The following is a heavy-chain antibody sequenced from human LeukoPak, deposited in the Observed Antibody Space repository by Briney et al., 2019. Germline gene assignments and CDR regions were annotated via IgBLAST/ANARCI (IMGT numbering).Heavy chain of an antibody. D-gene: IGHD3-3*01. CDR3: ARGDLKIFGVVIIDY. J-gene: IGHJ4*02. Sequence: GRSLRLSCAASGFTFSSYWMHWVRQAPGKGLVWVSRINSDGSSTSYADSVKGRFTISRDNAKNTLYLQMNSLRAEDTAVYYCARGDLKIFGVVIIDYWGQGTLVTVSS. CDR2: INSDGSST. V-gene: IGHV3-74*01. CDR1: GFTFSSYW.